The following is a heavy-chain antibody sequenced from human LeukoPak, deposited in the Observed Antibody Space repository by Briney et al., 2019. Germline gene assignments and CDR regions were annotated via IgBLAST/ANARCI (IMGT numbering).Heavy chain of an antibody. CDR2: ISGSGGST. CDR3: AKGGSWESLWD. V-gene: IGHV3-23*01. CDR1: GFTFSSYA. J-gene: IGHJ4*02. D-gene: IGHD1-26*01. Sequence: RAGGSLRLSCAASGFTFSSYAMSWVRQAPGKGLEWVSAISGSGGSTYYADSVKGWFTISRDNSKNTLYLQMNSLRAEDTAVYYCAKGGSWESLWDWGQGTLVTVSS.